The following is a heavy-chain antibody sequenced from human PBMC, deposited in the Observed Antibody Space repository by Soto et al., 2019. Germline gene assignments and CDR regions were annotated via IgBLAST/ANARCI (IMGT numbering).Heavy chain of an antibody. J-gene: IGHJ5*02. Sequence: QVQLVQSGAEVKKPGASVKVSCKASGYTFTSYGISWVRQAPGQGLEWMGWISAYNGNTNYAQKLQGRVTMTTDTSTSTAYMELRSLRSDDTAVYYCARGSCSCGSCYSNPEYNWFNPWGQGTLVTVSS. CDR3: ARGSCSCGSCYSNPEYNWFNP. CDR1: GYTFTSYG. CDR2: ISAYNGNT. D-gene: IGHD2-15*01. V-gene: IGHV1-18*01.